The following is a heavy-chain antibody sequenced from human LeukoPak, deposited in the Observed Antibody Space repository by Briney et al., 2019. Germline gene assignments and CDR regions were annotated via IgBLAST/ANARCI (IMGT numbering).Heavy chain of an antibody. J-gene: IGHJ6*04. Sequence: GGSLRLSCAAPGLTFTSYAMTWVRKAPGKGLDWVSAIIGSGGIIYYADSVKARFTISRDNSKNTLYLQMNSLRAEDTAVYYCAKNLGSGSYYNVDYYYYGMDVWGKGTTVTVSS. D-gene: IGHD3-10*01. CDR1: GLTFTSYA. CDR3: AKNLGSGSYYNVDYYYYGMDV. CDR2: IIGSGGII. V-gene: IGHV3-23*01.